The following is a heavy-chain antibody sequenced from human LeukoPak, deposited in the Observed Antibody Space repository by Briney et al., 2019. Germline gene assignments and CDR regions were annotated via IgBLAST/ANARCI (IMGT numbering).Heavy chain of an antibody. CDR3: VQVKGYLNGYFDF. J-gene: IGHJ4*02. D-gene: IGHD2-15*01. Sequence: PGGSLRLSCVASGFIFDDYGMHWVRQAPGKGLEWVSGISWNSGTVGYADSVKGRFTISRDNAKNSLFLQMNSLRVEDTALYYCVQVKGYLNGYFDFWGQGSLVTVSS. CDR2: ISWNSGTV. V-gene: IGHV3-9*01. CDR1: GFIFDDYG.